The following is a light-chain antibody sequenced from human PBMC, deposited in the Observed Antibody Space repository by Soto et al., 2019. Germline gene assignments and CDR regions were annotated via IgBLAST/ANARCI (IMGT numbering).Light chain of an antibody. CDR3: KQYYRSSIT. CDR1: QSISSY. Sequence: DIQMTQSPSSLSASVGDRVTITCRASQSISSYLNWYQQKPGKAPKLLIYAASSLQSGVQSRFSGSGSGTDFTLTIRSLQPEDFATYYCKQYYRSSITFGQGTRLEIK. CDR2: AAS. J-gene: IGKJ5*01. V-gene: IGKV1-39*01.